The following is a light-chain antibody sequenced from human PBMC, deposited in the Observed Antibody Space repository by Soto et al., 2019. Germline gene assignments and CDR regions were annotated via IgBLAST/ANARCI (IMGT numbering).Light chain of an antibody. J-gene: IGLJ1*01. CDR1: SSDVGTYNL. CDR3: CSYAGSRAFYV. CDR2: EVS. Sequence: QSALTQPASVSASPGQSITISCTGSSSDVGTYNLVSWYQQHPGKAPKLMIYEVSKRPSGISNRFSGSKSGNTASLTISGLQAEDEADYYCCSYAGSRAFYVFGSGTKVTVL. V-gene: IGLV2-23*02.